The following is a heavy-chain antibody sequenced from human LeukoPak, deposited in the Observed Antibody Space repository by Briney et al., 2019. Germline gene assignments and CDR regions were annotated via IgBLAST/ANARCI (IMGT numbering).Heavy chain of an antibody. J-gene: IGHJ4*02. CDR1: GFTFSSYS. D-gene: IGHD2-2*01. Sequence: KSGGSLRLSCAASGFTFSSYSMNWVRQAPGKGLEWVSSISSSSSYIYYADSVKGRFTISRDNAKNSLYLQVNSLRAEDTAVYYCARDDAIVVVPAAPLGYFDYWGQGTLVTVSS. V-gene: IGHV3-21*01. CDR3: ARDDAIVVVPAAPLGYFDY. CDR2: ISSSSSYI.